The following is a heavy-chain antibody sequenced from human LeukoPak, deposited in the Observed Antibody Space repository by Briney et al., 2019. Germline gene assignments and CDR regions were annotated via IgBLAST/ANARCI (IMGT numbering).Heavy chain of an antibody. CDR1: GYTFTSYG. CDR3: AATLTVTTGSTYYGMDV. CDR2: ISAYNGNT. V-gene: IGHV1-18*01. Sequence: VASVKVSCKASGYTFTSYGISWVRQAPGQGLEWMGWISAYNGNTNYAQKLQGRVTMTTDTSTSTAYMELRSLRSEDTAVYYCAATLTVTTGSTYYGMDVWGQGTTVTVSS. J-gene: IGHJ6*02. D-gene: IGHD4-17*01.